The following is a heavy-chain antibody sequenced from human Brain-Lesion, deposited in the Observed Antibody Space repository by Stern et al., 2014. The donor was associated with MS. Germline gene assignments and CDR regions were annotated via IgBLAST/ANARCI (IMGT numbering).Heavy chain of an antibody. Sequence: VQLEESGGGVVQPGTSLRLSCAASGFTFSSYGMHWVRQAPGKGLEWVALAWYDGSTAYYTNSVKGRFTNSRDNSKKKLTLQMNSLTAEDTAVYSCARGHIPYAYNSPFDYWGQGTLVTVSS. CDR2: AWYDGSTA. J-gene: IGHJ4*02. CDR3: ARGHIPYAYNSPFDY. D-gene: IGHD5-24*01. CDR1: GFTFSSYG. V-gene: IGHV3-33*01.